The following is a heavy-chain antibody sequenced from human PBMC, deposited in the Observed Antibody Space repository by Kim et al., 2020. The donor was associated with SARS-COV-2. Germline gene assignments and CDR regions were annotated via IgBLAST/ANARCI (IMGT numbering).Heavy chain of an antibody. V-gene: IGHV3-53*04. D-gene: IGHD3-22*01. J-gene: IGHJ3*02. CDR1: GFTVSSNY. CDR2: IYSGGST. CDR3: ARDAGYYDSSGYYYHGGAFDI. Sequence: GGSLRLSCAASGFTVSSNYMSWVRQAPGKGLEWVSVIYSGGSTYYADSVKGRFTISRHNSKNTLYLQMNSLRAEDTAVYYCARDAGYYDSSGYYYHGGAFDIWGQGTMVTVSS.